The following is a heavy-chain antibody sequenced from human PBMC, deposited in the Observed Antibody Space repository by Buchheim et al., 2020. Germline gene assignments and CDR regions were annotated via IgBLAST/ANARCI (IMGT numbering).Heavy chain of an antibody. J-gene: IGHJ5*02. D-gene: IGHD2-15*01. CDR1: GFTFSSYS. Sequence: EVQLVESGGGLVQPGGSLRLSCAASGFTFSSYSMNWVRQAPGKGLEWVSYISSSSSTIYYADSVKGRFTISRDNAKNTLYLHMTSLRVEDTAVYYCVRDRGWTAFDHWGQGAL. V-gene: IGHV3-48*01. CDR2: ISSSSSTI. CDR3: VRDRGWTAFDH.